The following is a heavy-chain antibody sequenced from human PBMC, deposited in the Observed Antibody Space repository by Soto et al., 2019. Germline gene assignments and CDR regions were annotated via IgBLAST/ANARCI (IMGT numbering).Heavy chain of an antibody. CDR3: AKDRGAFDY. Sequence: QVQLVESGGGVVQPGRSLRLSCAASGFTFSSYGMHWVRQAPGKGLEWVAVISYDGSNKYYADSVKGRFTISRDNSKNTLYRHMNSLGAEDTAGYYCAKDRGAFDYWGQGTLVTVSS. CDR2: ISYDGSNK. J-gene: IGHJ4*02. V-gene: IGHV3-30*18. CDR1: GFTFSSYG. D-gene: IGHD3-10*01.